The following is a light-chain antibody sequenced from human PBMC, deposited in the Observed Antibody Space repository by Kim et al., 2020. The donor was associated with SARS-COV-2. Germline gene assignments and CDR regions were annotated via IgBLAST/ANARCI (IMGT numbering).Light chain of an antibody. J-gene: IGKJ4*01. CDR1: QSISVN. Sequence: ASVGDRITITCRTSQSISVNLNWYQQKPGRAPKCLIYAASNLQSGVPSRFSGSGSGTDFTLTISSLQPEDFATYYCQQSYSTPLTFGGGTKVDIK. CDR3: QQSYSTPLT. CDR2: AAS. V-gene: IGKV1-39*01.